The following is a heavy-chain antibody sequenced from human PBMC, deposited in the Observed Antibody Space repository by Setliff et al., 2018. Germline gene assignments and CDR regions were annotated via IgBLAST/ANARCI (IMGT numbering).Heavy chain of an antibody. J-gene: IGHJ4*02. CDR2: VFTATDDA. V-gene: IGHV1-2*06. D-gene: IGHD3-9*01. Sequence: ASVKVSCKTSGYSFTKYFLHWVRQAPGQGLEWMGRVFTATDDAQFRTEFQGRVSVTRDTSMSTTYMELSGLRSDDTAVYYCVRQDILTGYYAFDYWGQGTLVTVSS. CDR1: GYSFTKYF. CDR3: VRQDILTGYYAFDY.